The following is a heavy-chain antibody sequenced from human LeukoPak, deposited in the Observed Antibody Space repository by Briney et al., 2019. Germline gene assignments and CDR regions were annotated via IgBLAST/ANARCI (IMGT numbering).Heavy chain of an antibody. CDR1: GFTFSSYN. Sequence: GGSLRLSCAASGFTFSSYNMNWVRQAPGKGLEWVSSISSSSSYIYYADSVKGRFTISRDNAKNSLYLQMNSLRAEDTAVYYCARVHYYDSSGYYAWDQGTLVTVSS. J-gene: IGHJ5*02. CDR3: ARVHYYDSSGYYA. D-gene: IGHD3-22*01. CDR2: ISSSSSYI. V-gene: IGHV3-21*01.